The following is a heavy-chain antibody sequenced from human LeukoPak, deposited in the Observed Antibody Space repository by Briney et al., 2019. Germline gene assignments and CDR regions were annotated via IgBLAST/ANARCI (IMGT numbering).Heavy chain of an antibody. Sequence: ASVKVSCEASGGTFSSYAISWVRQAPGQGLEWMGRIIPIFGTANYAQKFQGRVTITTDESTSTAYMELSSLRSEDTAVYYCARDRYSSSWTSPFDPWGQGTLVTVSS. CDR3: ARDRYSSSWTSPFDP. CDR2: IIPIFGTA. V-gene: IGHV1-69*05. D-gene: IGHD6-13*01. J-gene: IGHJ5*02. CDR1: GGTFSSYA.